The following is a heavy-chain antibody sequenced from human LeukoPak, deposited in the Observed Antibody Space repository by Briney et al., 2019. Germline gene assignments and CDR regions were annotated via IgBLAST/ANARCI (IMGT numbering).Heavy chain of an antibody. J-gene: IGHJ4*02. CDR3: ARLSPPGRSSVKGKYYFDY. CDR1: GGSISSCSYY. D-gene: IGHD6-6*01. CDR2: IYTSGST. Sequence: PSETLSLTCTVSGGSISSCSYYWSWIPPPAGKGLEWIGRIYTSGSTNYNPNLKSRVTISVDTSKNQFSLKLGSVTAADTAVYFCARLSPPGRSSVKGKYYFDYWGQGALVTVSS. V-gene: IGHV4-61*02.